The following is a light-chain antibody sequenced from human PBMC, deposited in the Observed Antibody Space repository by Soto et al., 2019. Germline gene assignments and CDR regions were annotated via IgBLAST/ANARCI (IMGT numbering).Light chain of an antibody. Sequence: QSALTQPASVSGSPGQSITISCSGTRSDIGSYNYVAWYQQFPGKTPKILIYGVSNRPSGVSSRFSASKSGNTASLTISGLQAEDEADYYCISYTVSSTSYVFGSGTKLTVL. CDR2: GVS. V-gene: IGLV2-14*01. CDR1: RSDIGSYNY. J-gene: IGLJ1*01. CDR3: ISYTVSSTSYV.